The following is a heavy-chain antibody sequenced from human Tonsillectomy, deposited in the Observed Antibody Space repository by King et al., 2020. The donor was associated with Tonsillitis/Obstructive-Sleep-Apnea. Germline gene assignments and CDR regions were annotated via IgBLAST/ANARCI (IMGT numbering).Heavy chain of an antibody. CDR2: ISGSGGST. V-gene: IGHV3-23*04. J-gene: IGHJ6*04. CDR3: AKAQPVTTSPWMDV. CDR1: GFTFSSYA. D-gene: IGHD4-17*01. Sequence: VQLVESGGGLVQPGGSLRLSCAAFGFTFSSYAMTWVRQAPGKGLEWVSAISGSGGSTYYADSVKGRFTISRDNSKNTLYVQMNSLRAEDTAVYYCAKAQPVTTSPWMDVWGKGTTGTVSS.